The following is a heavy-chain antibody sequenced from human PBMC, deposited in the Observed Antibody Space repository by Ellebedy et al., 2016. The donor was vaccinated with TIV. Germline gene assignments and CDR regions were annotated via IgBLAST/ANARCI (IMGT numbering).Heavy chain of an antibody. D-gene: IGHD1-20*01. CDR2: ISGSGGST. CDR1: GFTFSSYA. Sequence: GESLKISXAASGFTFSSYAMSWVRQAPGKGLEWVSAISGSGGSTYYADSVKGRFTISRDNSKNTLYLQMNSLRAEDTAVYYCAITGTVFPDAFDIWGQGTMVTVSS. J-gene: IGHJ3*02. V-gene: IGHV3-23*01. CDR3: AITGTVFPDAFDI.